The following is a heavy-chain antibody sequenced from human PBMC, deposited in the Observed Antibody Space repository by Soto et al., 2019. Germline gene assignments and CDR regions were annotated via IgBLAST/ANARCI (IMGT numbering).Heavy chain of an antibody. CDR2: INPNSGGT. D-gene: IGHD2-2*01. V-gene: IGHV1-2*02. Sequence: SVKVSCQASGYTFTGYYMHWVRQAPGQGLQRMGWINPNSGGTNYAQKFQGRVTMTRDTSISTAYMELSRPSSDDTAVYYCARDDIVVVPAAPRGWFDPWGQGTLVTVSS. CDR3: ARDDIVVVPAAPRGWFDP. J-gene: IGHJ5*02. CDR1: GYTFTGYY.